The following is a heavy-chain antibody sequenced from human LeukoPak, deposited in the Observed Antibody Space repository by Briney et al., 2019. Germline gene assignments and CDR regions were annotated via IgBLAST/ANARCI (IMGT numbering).Heavy chain of an antibody. V-gene: IGHV4-59*01. Sequence: SETLSLTCTVSGGSISNYFWSWIRQSPGKGLEWIGHISDSGSTNYNPSLKSRITISRDPSKNQISLEMKSVTAADTAVYYCARDRAGSYYTFDIWGQGTMVTVSS. CDR2: ISDSGST. CDR3: ARDRAGSYYTFDI. CDR1: GGSISNYF. J-gene: IGHJ3*02. D-gene: IGHD1-26*01.